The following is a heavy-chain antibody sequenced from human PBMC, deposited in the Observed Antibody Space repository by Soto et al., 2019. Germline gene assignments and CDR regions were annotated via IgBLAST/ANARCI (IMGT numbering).Heavy chain of an antibody. CDR1: GGSISSGGYY. CDR3: ARCSLVVIPVPGFDP. D-gene: IGHD2-15*01. Sequence: SETLSLTCTVSGGSISSGGYYWSWIRQHPGRGLEWIGYTYYNGNTYYNPSLKSRVTVSVDTSKNQFSLNVRSVTAADTAVYYCARCSLVVIPVPGFDPWGQGTLVTVSS. V-gene: IGHV4-31*03. CDR2: TYYNGNT. J-gene: IGHJ5*02.